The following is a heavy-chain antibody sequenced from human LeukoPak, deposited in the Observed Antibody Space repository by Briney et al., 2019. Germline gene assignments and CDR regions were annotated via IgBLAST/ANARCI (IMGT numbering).Heavy chain of an antibody. CDR2: ISYDGSNK. V-gene: IGHV3-30*18. CDR3: AKDLEGSGSYYYYYYGMDV. CDR1: GFTFSSYG. Sequence: PGGSLRLSCAASGFTFSSYGMHWVRQAPGKGLEWVAVISYDGSNKYYADSVKGRFTIPRDNSKNTLYLQMNSLRAEDTAVYYCAKDLEGSGSYYYYYYGMDVWGQGTTVTVSS. J-gene: IGHJ6*02. D-gene: IGHD3-10*01.